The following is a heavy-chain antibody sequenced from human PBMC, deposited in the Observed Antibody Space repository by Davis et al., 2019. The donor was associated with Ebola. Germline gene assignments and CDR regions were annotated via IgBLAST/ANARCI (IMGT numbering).Heavy chain of an antibody. CDR1: GGSFSTYY. Sequence: MPSETLSLTCTVSGGSFSTYYWSWVRQPPGKGLEWVGYIYYSGTTHYNPSLRGRVTISVDTSKKQFSLKLGSVTAADTAVYYCARGSQWLGPDYWGQGTLVTVSS. CDR3: ARGSQWLGPDY. D-gene: IGHD6-19*01. J-gene: IGHJ4*02. CDR2: IYYSGTT. V-gene: IGHV4-59*01.